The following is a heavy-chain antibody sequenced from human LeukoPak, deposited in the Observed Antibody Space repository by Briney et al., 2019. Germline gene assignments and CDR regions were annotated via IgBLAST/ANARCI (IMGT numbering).Heavy chain of an antibody. CDR3: AKDSKPLTYYYDSSGGSDY. J-gene: IGHJ4*02. V-gene: IGHV3-9*01. CDR2: ISWNSGSI. D-gene: IGHD3-22*01. CDR1: GFTFDDYA. Sequence: PGRSLGLSCAASGFTFDDYAMHWVRQAPGKGLEWVSGISWNSGSIGYADSVKGRFTISRDNAKNSLYLQMNSLRAEDTALYYCAKDSKPLTYYYDSSGGSDYWGQGTLVTVSS.